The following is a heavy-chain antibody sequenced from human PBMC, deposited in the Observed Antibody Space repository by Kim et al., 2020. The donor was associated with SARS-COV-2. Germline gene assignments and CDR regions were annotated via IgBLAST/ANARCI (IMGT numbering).Heavy chain of an antibody. CDR1: GFTFGAYP. D-gene: IGHD1-7*01. Sequence: GGSLRLSCAASGFTFGAYPMAWVRQAPGKGLEWVSAIIDTGDRFYAASVMRRFSISTGNSTNTLHQQMNSLLAADTAILYCSGNSRGTWRPPVYWG. CDR3: SGNSRGTWRPPVY. J-gene: IGHJ4*01. V-gene: IGHV3-23*01. CDR2: IIDTGDR.